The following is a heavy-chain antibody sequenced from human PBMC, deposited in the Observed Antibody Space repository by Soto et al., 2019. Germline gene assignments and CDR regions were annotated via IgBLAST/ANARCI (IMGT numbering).Heavy chain of an antibody. CDR1: GFTFSSYG. CDR2: IWYDGSNK. CDR3: ARDPTDTAMLSYGMDV. V-gene: IGHV3-33*01. Sequence: PGGSLRLSCAASGFTFSSYGMHWVRQAPGKGLEWVAVIWYDGSNKYYADSVKGRFTISRDNSKNTLYLQMNSLRAEDTAVYYCARDPTDTAMLSYGMDVWGQGTTVTVSS. J-gene: IGHJ6*02. D-gene: IGHD5-18*01.